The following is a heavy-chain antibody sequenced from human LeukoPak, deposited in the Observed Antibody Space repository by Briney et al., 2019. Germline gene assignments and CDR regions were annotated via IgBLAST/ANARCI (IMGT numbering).Heavy chain of an antibody. CDR3: ARGGYSGTYAFDY. J-gene: IGHJ4*02. CDR1: GASISSYY. D-gene: IGHD1-26*01. CDR2: IHYSGST. V-gene: IGHV4-59*01. Sequence: SETLSLTCTVSGASISSYYWSWIRQPPRKGLDWIGYIHYSGSTNYNPSLKSRVTISIDTSKNQFSLKLSSVTAADTAVYYCARGGYSGTYAFDYWGQGTLVTVSS.